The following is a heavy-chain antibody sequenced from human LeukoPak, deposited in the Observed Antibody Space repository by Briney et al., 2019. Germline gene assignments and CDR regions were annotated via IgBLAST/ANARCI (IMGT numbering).Heavy chain of an antibody. D-gene: IGHD3-9*01. CDR3: ARANFDWLYFEY. CDR2: INHSGST. Sequence: SETLSLTCAVYGGSFSGYYLSWIRQPPGKGLEWMGEINHSGSTNYNPSLTTRVTISVDTSKNKFSLKLRSVTVADKAVAECARANFDWLYFEYWGQGILVTVSS. CDR1: GGSFSGYY. J-gene: IGHJ4*02. V-gene: IGHV4-34*01.